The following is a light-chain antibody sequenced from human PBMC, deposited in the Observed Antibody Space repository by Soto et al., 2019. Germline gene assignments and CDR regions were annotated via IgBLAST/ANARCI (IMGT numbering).Light chain of an antibody. CDR2: GAS. CDR1: QGIRND. CDR3: LQDYNYPLT. J-gene: IGKJ4*01. V-gene: IGKV1-6*01. Sequence: AIQMTQSPSSLSASVGDRVTITCRASQGIRNDLGWYQQKQGKAPKLLIYGASSLQSGVPPRFSGSGSGTDFTLTISRLQAEDFAAYYCLQDYNYPLTFGGGTKVE.